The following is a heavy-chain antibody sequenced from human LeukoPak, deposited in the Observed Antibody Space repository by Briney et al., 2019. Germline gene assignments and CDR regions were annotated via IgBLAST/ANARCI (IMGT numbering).Heavy chain of an antibody. J-gene: IGHJ4*02. CDR2: ISSSGSTI. CDR1: VFTFSSYE. V-gene: IGHV3-48*03. D-gene: IGHD6-19*01. CDR3: ASDLSSSGWNGFDY. Sequence: GGSLRLSCAASVFTFSSYEMNCVRQAPGKGLEWVSYISSSGSTIHYADSVKGRFTISRDNAKNSLYLQMNSLRAEDTAVYYCASDLSSSGWNGFDYWGQGTLVTVSS.